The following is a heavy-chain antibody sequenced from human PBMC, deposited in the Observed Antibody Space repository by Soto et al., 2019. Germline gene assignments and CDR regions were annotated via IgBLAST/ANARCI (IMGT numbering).Heavy chain of an antibody. J-gene: IGHJ3*02. D-gene: IGHD6-13*01. V-gene: IGHV3-21*01. CDR1: GFTFSSYS. Sequence: PGGSLRLSCAASGFTFSSYSMNWVRQAPGKGLEWVSSISSSSSYIYYADSVKGRFTISRDNAKNSLYLQMNSLRAEDTAVYYCARSGIAAAGTAFDIWGQGTMVTVS. CDR3: ARSGIAAAGTAFDI. CDR2: ISSSSSYI.